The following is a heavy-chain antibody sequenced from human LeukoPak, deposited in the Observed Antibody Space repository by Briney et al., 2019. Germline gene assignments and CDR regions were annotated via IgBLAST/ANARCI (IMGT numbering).Heavy chain of an antibody. CDR3: AKTLAVAGTENYFDY. J-gene: IGHJ4*01. V-gene: IGHV3-30*02. CDR1: GFTFSSYG. Sequence: GGSLRLSCAASGFTFSSYGMHWVRQAPGKGLEWVAFIRYDGSNKYYADSVKGRFTISRDNSKNTLYLQMNSLRAEDTAVYYCAKTLAVAGTENYFDYWGQEPWSPSPQ. D-gene: IGHD6-19*01. CDR2: IRYDGSNK.